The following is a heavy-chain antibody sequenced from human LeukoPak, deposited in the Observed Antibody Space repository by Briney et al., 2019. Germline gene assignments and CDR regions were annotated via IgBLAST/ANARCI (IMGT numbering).Heavy chain of an antibody. J-gene: IGHJ5*02. V-gene: IGHV1-24*01. D-gene: IGHD3-22*01. Sequence: ASVKVSCKVSGYTLTELSMHWVRQAPGKGLEWMGGFDPEDGETIYAQKFQGRVTMTEDTSTDTAYMELSSLRSEDTAVYYCAIARGGYYYNWFDPWGQGTLVTVSS. CDR1: GYTLTELS. CDR3: AIARGGYYYNWFDP. CDR2: FDPEDGET.